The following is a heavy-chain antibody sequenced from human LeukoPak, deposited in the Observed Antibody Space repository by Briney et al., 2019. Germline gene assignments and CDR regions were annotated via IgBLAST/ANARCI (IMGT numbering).Heavy chain of an antibody. J-gene: IGHJ4*02. CDR3: VEMATRWYFDH. D-gene: IGHD5-24*01. V-gene: IGHV4-39*01. CDR1: GGSISTAIYY. Sequence: PSETLSLTCSVSGGSISTAIYYWGWIRQPPGKGLEWIGSIYYTGSTYYNPSLKSRVTMSVDTSKNQFSLKLSSVTAADTAVYSCVEMATRWYFDHWGQGTLATVSS. CDR2: IYYTGST.